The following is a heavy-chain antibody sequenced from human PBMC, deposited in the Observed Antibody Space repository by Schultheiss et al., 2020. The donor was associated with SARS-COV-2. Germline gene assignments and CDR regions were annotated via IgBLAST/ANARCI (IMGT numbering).Heavy chain of an antibody. CDR1: GGSITGYY. D-gene: IGHD2-21*01. V-gene: IGHV4-59*12. J-gene: IGHJ5*02. CDR3: ARGGRAVVIAIRRVGLWFDP. CDR2: ISYSGTT. Sequence: SETLSLTCTVSGGSITGYYWSWIRQPPGKGLEWIGYISYSGTTKYNPSLESRVSISVDTSKNQFSLQLSSVTAADTAVYYCARGGRAVVIAIRRVGLWFDPWGQGALVTVSS.